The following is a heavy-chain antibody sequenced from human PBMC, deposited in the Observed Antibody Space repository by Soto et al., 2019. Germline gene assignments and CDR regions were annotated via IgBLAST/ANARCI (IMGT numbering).Heavy chain of an antibody. Sequence: GSLRLSCAASGIASSAYAMTWVRQAPRRGLEWVSTISGAGGTTYYLDSVKGRFTISRDNSQNILYLQMHSLRAEDTALYYCARARCSGTGCSANWFDPWGQGTLVTVSS. CDR3: ARARCSGTGCSANWFDP. J-gene: IGHJ5*02. V-gene: IGHV3-23*01. D-gene: IGHD1-26*01. CDR2: ISGAGGTT. CDR1: GIASSAYA.